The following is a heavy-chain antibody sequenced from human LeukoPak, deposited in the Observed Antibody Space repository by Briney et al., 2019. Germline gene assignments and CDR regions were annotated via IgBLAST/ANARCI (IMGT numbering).Heavy chain of an antibody. J-gene: IGHJ4*02. D-gene: IGHD6-19*01. Sequence: ASVKVSCKASGYTFTGYYMHWVRQAPGQGLEWMGWINPNSGGTNYAQKFQGRVTMTRDTSIGTAYMELSRLRSDDTAVYYCARVTFRYSSGYGYWGQGTLVTVSS. CDR1: GYTFTGYY. V-gene: IGHV1-2*02. CDR3: ARVTFRYSSGYGY. CDR2: INPNSGGT.